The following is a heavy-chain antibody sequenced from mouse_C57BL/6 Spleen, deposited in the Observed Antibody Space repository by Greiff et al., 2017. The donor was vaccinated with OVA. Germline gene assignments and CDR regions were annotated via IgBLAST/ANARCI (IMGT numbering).Heavy chain of an antibody. V-gene: IGHV1-74*01. CDR2: IHPSDSDT. Sequence: QVQLKQPGAELVKPGASVKVSCKASGYTFTSYWMHWVKQRPGQGLEWIGRIHPSDSDTNYNQKFKGKATLTVDKSSSTAYMQLSSLTSEDSAVYYCAIDDYDPQGYFDVWGTGTTVTVSS. CDR3: AIDDYDPQGYFDV. J-gene: IGHJ1*03. CDR1: GYTFTSYW. D-gene: IGHD2-4*01.